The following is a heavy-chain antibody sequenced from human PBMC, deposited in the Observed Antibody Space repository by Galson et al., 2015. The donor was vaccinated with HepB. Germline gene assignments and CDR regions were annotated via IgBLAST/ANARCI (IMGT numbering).Heavy chain of an antibody. V-gene: IGHV3-23*01. CDR1: GFTFSSYA. D-gene: IGHD2-21*01. Sequence: SLRLSCAASGFTFSSYAMSWVRQAPGKGLEWVSAISGSGGSTYYADSVKGRFTISRDNSKNTLYLQMNSLRAEDTAVYYCAPDKTQDTDTPFPNWFDPWGQGTLVTVSS. CDR2: ISGSGGST. CDR3: APDKTQDTDTPFPNWFDP. J-gene: IGHJ5*02.